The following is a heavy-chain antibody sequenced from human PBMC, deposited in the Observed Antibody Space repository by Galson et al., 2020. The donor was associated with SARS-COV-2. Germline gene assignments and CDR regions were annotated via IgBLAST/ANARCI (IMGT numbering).Heavy chain of an antibody. D-gene: IGHD3-9*01. J-gene: IGHJ3*02. CDR1: GFTFSSYS. Sequence: GGSLRLSCAASGFTFSSYSMNWVRQAPGKGLEWVSSISSSSSYIYYADSVKGRFTISRDNAKNSLYLQMNSLRAEDTAVYYCARDPGDYDILTGYPDDAFDIWGQWTMVTVSS. V-gene: IGHV3-21*01. CDR2: ISSSSSYI. CDR3: ARDPGDYDILTGYPDDAFDI.